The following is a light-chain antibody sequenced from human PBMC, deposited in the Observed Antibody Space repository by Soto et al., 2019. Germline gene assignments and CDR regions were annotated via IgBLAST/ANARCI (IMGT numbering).Light chain of an antibody. CDR1: LSVSSSY. Sequence: EIVLTQSPGTLSLSPGERATLSCRASLSVSSSYLAWYQQKPGQAPRLLIYGASSRATGIPDRFSGSGSGTDFTLTISRLEPEDFAVYYCQHYVSSPPWTFGQGTKVEIK. J-gene: IGKJ1*01. V-gene: IGKV3-20*01. CDR2: GAS. CDR3: QHYVSSPPWT.